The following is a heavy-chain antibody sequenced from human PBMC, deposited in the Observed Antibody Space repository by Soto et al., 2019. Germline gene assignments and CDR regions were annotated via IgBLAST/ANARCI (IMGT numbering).Heavy chain of an antibody. CDR3: ATDLGGWPDY. Sequence: QVQLAQSGAEVKKPGASVKVSCKASGYTFTSYAMHWVRQAPGQGLEWMGWINAGNGNTKYSQKFQGRVTITRDTYASTAYMELGSLISEDTAVYYCATDLGGWPDYWGQGTLVTVSS. D-gene: IGHD2-15*01. CDR2: INAGNGNT. CDR1: GYTFTSYA. V-gene: IGHV1-3*01. J-gene: IGHJ4*02.